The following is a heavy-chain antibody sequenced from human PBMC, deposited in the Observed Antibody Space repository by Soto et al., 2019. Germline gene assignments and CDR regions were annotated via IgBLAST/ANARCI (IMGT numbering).Heavy chain of an antibody. V-gene: IGHV4-39*07. Sequence: SETLSVTCTVSGGSISSSSYYWGWIRQPPGKGPEWIAFMHHSGSTNYNPSLKSRVTISVDTSKNQFSLKLSSVTAADTAVYYCARVPVHYYGSGSYYSRRPLYGMDVWGQGTTVTVSS. J-gene: IGHJ6*02. D-gene: IGHD3-10*01. CDR3: ARVPVHYYGSGSYYSRRPLYGMDV. CDR1: GGSISSSSYY. CDR2: MHHSGST.